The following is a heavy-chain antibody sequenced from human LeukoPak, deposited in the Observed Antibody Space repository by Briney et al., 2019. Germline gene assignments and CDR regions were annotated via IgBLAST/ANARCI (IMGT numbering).Heavy chain of an antibody. D-gene: IGHD1-26*01. J-gene: IGHJ4*02. CDR1: GGSISSYY. Sequence: SETLSLTCTVSGGSISSYYWSWIRQPPGKGLEWIGYIYHSENTIYIPSLKSRVTISVDTSKSQFSLKLSSVTAADTAIYYCARNIVGPRQVDYWGQGTLVTVSS. CDR2: IYHSENT. V-gene: IGHV4-59*01. CDR3: ARNIVGPRQVDY.